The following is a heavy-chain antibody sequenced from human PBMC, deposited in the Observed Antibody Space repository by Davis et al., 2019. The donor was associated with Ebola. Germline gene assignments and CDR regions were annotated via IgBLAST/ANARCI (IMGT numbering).Heavy chain of an antibody. Sequence: ASVKVSCKASGYTFTNYGITWVRQAPGQGLEWMGWINPHNGNTNYAQNVQGRVIMTSDTSTSTAYMELRSLRSDDTAVYYCARITMVRGVIIYGMDVWGQGTTVTVSS. V-gene: IGHV1-18*04. D-gene: IGHD3-10*01. J-gene: IGHJ6*02. CDR3: ARITMVRGVIIYGMDV. CDR1: GYTFTNYG. CDR2: INPHNGNT.